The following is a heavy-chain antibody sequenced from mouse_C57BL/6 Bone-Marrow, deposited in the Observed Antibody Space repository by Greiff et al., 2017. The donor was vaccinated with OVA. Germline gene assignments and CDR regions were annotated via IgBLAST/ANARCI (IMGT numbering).Heavy chain of an antibody. D-gene: IGHD4-1*01. CDR2: ISSGGSYT. CDR3: ARRGANWDPYWYFDV. J-gene: IGHJ1*03. V-gene: IGHV5-6*02. Sequence: EVKLVESGGDLVKPGGSLKLSCAASGFTFSSYGMSWVRQTPDKRLEWVATISSGGSYTYYPDSVKGRLTISRDNAKNTLYLQMSSLKSEDTAMYYCARRGANWDPYWYFDVWGTGTTVTVSS. CDR1: GFTFSSYG.